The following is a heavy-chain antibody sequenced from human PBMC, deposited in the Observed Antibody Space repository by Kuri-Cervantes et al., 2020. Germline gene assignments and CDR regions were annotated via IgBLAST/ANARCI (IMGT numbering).Heavy chain of an antibody. CDR1: GGSISSSSYY. CDR3: ARLQHSGLHGAGSFDI. CDR2: IYYSGST. D-gene: IGHD5-12*01. Sequence: GSLRLSCTVSGGSISSSSYYWGWIRQPPGKGLEWIGSIYYSGSTYYNPSLKSRVTISVDTSKNQFSLKLSSATAADTAVYYCARLQHSGLHGAGSFDIWGQGTMVTVSS. V-gene: IGHV4-39*01. J-gene: IGHJ3*02.